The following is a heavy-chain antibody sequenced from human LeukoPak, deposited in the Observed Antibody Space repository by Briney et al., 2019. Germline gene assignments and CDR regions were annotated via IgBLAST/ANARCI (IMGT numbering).Heavy chain of an antibody. CDR1: GYTFTSYP. Sequence: ASVKVSCKASGYTFTSYPMNWVRQAPGQGLEWMGWINTNTGSPTYAQGFTGRFVFSLDTSVSTAYLQITSLKAEDTAVYYCARGAYYYYYYMDVWGKGTTVTVSS. V-gene: IGHV7-4-1*02. J-gene: IGHJ6*03. CDR3: ARGAYYYYYYMDV. CDR2: INTNTGSP.